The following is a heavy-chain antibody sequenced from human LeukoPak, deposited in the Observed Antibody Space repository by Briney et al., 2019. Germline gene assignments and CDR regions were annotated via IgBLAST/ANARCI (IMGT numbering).Heavy chain of an antibody. CDR2: IFPGNSQT. V-gene: IGHV5-51*01. CDR3: ARGTRREYFDY. Sequence: GESLKISCKASGYSFTNFWIGWVRQMPGKGLEWMGIIFPGNSQTRYSPSFQGQVTISVDKYTSTAYLQWSSLKASDTAMYYCARGTRREYFDYWGQGTLVTVSS. D-gene: IGHD1-26*01. J-gene: IGHJ4*02. CDR1: GYSFTNFW.